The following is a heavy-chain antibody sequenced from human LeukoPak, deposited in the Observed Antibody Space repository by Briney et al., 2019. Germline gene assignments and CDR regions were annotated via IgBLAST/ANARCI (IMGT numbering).Heavy chain of an antibody. CDR2: IYTSGST. J-gene: IGHJ5*02. D-gene: IGHD2-2*01. CDR3: AREQRDCSSTSCYVWFDP. CDR1: GGSISSYY. Sequence: SETLSLTCTVSGGSISSYYWSWIRQPAGKGLDWIGRIYTSGSTNYNPSLKSRVTMSVDTSKNQFSLKLSSVTAADTAVYYCAREQRDCSSTSCYVWFDPWGRGTLVTVSS. V-gene: IGHV4-4*07.